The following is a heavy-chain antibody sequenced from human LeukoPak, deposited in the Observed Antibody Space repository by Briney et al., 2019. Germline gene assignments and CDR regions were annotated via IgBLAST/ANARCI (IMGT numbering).Heavy chain of an antibody. CDR3: ARAPTLFYCSSTSCLEDGMDV. J-gene: IGHJ6*02. Sequence: NPAETLSLTCTVPGGSISSYYWSWIRQPPGKGLEWIGYIYYSGSTNYNPSLKSRVTISVDTSKNQFSLKLSSVTAADTAVYYCARAPTLFYCSSTSCLEDGMDVWGQGTTVTVSS. V-gene: IGHV4-59*01. CDR1: GGSISSYY. D-gene: IGHD2-2*01. CDR2: IYYSGST.